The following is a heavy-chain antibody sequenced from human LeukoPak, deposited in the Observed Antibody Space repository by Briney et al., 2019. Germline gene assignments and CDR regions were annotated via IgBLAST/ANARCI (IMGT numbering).Heavy chain of an antibody. CDR1: GFTFSTYA. D-gene: IGHD3-9*01. Sequence: GGSLRLSCSASGFTFSTYAMPWVRQAPGKELESVSAISSNGGSTYYADSVKGRFTISRDNSKNTLYLQMSSLRAEDTAVYYCVKDAYFDWLLCGYYWGQGTLVTVSS. CDR3: VKDAYFDWLLCGYY. CDR2: ISSNGGST. V-gene: IGHV3-64D*06. J-gene: IGHJ4*02.